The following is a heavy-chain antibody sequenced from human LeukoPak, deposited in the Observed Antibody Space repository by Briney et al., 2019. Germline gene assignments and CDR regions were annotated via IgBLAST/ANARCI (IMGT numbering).Heavy chain of an antibody. J-gene: IGHJ4*02. D-gene: IGHD2-21*02. CDR1: GFTFSSYW. V-gene: IGHV3-7*01. Sequence: GGSLRLSCAASGFTFSSYWMSRVRQAPGKGLEWVANIKQDGSEKYYVDSVKGRFTISRDNAKNSLYLQMNSLRAEDTAVYYCARGTTYCGGDCWDYFDYWGQGTLVTVSS. CDR3: ARGTTYCGGDCWDYFDY. CDR2: IKQDGSEK.